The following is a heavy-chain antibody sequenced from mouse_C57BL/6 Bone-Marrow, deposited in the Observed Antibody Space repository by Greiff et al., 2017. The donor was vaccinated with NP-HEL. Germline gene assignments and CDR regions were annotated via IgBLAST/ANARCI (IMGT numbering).Heavy chain of an antibody. D-gene: IGHD1-1*02. J-gene: IGHJ2*01. Sequence: QVQLKESGPGLVAPSQSLSITCTVSGFSLTSYAISWVRQPPGKGLEWLGEIWTGGGTNYNSALKSRLSISKDNSKSQVVLKMNSLQTDDTARYYCARMAYGLDYWGQGTTLTVSS. CDR1: GFSLTSYA. V-gene: IGHV2-9-1*01. CDR2: IWTGGGT. CDR3: ARMAYGLDY.